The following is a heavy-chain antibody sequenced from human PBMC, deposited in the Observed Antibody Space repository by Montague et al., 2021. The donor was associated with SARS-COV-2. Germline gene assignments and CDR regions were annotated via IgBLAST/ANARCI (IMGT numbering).Heavy chain of an antibody. CDR1: GDSVISDKYY. D-gene: IGHD3-22*01. CDR2: IYDSGST. V-gene: IGHV4-61*01. CDR3: VKGSGYP. Sequence: SETRSLTCTVTGDSVISDKYYWSWIRQPPGKGLERIGFIYDSGSTSYNPSLHSRVTITIDTSKNQFSLNLMSVTPADTAVYYCVKGSGYPWGQGTLVTVSS. J-gene: IGHJ5*02.